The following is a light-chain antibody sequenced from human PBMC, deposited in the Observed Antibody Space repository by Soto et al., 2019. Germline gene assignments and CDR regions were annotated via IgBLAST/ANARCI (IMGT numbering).Light chain of an antibody. CDR2: GAS. J-gene: IGKJ2*01. V-gene: IGKV3-15*01. CDR1: QSVSSN. Sequence: EIVMTQSPATLSVSPGERATLSCRASQSVSSNLAWYQQKPGQAPRLFIYGASTRATGIPARFSGSGSGTEFTLTISSLQSEDFAVYYCQQYNNWPSLTFGQGTKLEIK. CDR3: QQYNNWPSLT.